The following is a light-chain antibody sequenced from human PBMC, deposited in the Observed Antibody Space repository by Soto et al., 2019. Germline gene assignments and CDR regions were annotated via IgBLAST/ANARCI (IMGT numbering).Light chain of an antibody. J-gene: IGLJ2*01. V-gene: IGLV2-14*01. CDR2: EVN. CDR1: NSDIGSYNY. Sequence: QSVLTQPASVSGSSGQSITISCSGTNSDIGSYNYVSWYQQHPGKAPKLIVFEVNNRPSGISDRFSGSKSGTTASLTISGLQTEDEAVYYCSSYTSDSTLVFGGGTKLTVL. CDR3: SSYTSDSTLV.